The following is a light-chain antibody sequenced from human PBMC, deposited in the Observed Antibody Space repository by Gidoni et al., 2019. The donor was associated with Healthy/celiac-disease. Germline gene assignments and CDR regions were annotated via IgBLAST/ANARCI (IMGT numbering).Light chain of an antibody. Sequence: EIVFTQSPATLSLSPGERATLSCRASQSVSSYLTWYQQKPGQAPRLLIYDASNRATGSPARFSGSGSGTYFTLTISSLEPEDFAVYYCQQRSNFTFXQXTRLEIK. J-gene: IGKJ5*01. CDR3: QQRSNFT. CDR1: QSVSSY. V-gene: IGKV3-11*01. CDR2: DAS.